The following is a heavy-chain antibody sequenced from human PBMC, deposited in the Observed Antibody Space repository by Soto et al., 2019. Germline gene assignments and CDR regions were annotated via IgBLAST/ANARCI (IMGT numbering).Heavy chain of an antibody. CDR2: ISSSGSTI. V-gene: IGHV3-11*01. J-gene: IGHJ4*02. Sequence: QVQLVESGGGLVKPGGSLRLSCAASGFAFSDPYMSWIRQAPGKGLEWISYISSSGSTIYYADSVKGRFTISRDNAKKSLYLQMDSLTAEDTAVYYCASGGASVTTPFDYWGQGTQVTVSS. D-gene: IGHD4-17*01. CDR1: GFAFSDPY. CDR3: ASGGASVTTPFDY.